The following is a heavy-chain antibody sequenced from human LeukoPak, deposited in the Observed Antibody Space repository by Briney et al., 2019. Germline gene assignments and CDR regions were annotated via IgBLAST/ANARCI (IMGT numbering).Heavy chain of an antibody. J-gene: IGHJ4*02. D-gene: IGHD6-6*01. V-gene: IGHV4-39*01. CDR1: GGSMSNIYY. Sequence: ASETLSLTCNVSGGSMSNIYYWGWIRQPPGKGLEWIGNIFYSGITYYNPSLRSRVTIAIDTSKSQFSLKLTSVTAADTAVYYCARVVPDSYYFDYWGQGTLVTVSS. CDR2: IFYSGIT. CDR3: ARVVPDSYYFDY.